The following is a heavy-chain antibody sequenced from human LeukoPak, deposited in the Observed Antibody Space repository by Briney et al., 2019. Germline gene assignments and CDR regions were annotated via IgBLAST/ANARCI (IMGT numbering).Heavy chain of an antibody. D-gene: IGHD6-13*01. Sequence: GSLRLSCAASGFSVSSNYMSWVRQAPGKGLEWVSAIYGGGSTYYADSVKGRFTISRDNSKNTLYLQMNSLRAEDTAVYYCAKSSWRGKGFDYWGQGTLVTVSS. V-gene: IGHV3-66*01. CDR1: GFSVSSNY. CDR2: IYGGGST. J-gene: IGHJ4*02. CDR3: AKSSWRGKGFDY.